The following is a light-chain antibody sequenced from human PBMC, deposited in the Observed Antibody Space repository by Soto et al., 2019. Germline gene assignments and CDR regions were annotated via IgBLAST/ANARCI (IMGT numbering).Light chain of an antibody. CDR3: PSFDISLRGFV. CDR2: GYK. Sequence: QSVLTQPPAVSGAPGQRITISCTVTSANVGAGYDVHWYQHLPGRAPRLLVYGYKNRASGIPDRFSVSRSGTSDSLAITGLQAEDEADYFCPSFDISLRGFVFGGGTKLTVL. CDR1: SANVGAGYD. J-gene: IGLJ2*01. V-gene: IGLV1-40*02.